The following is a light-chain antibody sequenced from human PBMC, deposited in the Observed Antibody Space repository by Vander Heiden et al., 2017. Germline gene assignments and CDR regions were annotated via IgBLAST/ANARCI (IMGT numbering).Light chain of an antibody. CDR2: EVI. J-gene: IGLJ2*01. V-gene: IGLV2-23*02. Sequence: QSALTQPASVSGSPGPSLTISCTGTSSDVGNYNLVSWYQQYPGKAPKVIIYEVIKRPSGVSNRFSGSKSGNTASLTISGLQAEDEADYHCCSFAGSSTFVVFGGGTKVTVL. CDR3: CSFAGSSTFVV. CDR1: SSDVGNYNL.